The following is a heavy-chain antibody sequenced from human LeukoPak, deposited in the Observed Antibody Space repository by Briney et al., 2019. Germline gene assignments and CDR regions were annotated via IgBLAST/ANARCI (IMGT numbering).Heavy chain of an antibody. CDR2: IRSKTNSYAT. Sequence: GGSLRLSCAAFGFTFSDSAIHWVRQASGKGLEWVGRIRSKTNSYATAYAASVKGRFTISRDDSKNTAYLQMDSLKTEDTAVYSCTFYYGGPDYWGQGTLVTVSS. D-gene: IGHD4-23*01. CDR3: TFYYGGPDY. CDR1: GFTFSDSA. V-gene: IGHV3-73*01. J-gene: IGHJ4*02.